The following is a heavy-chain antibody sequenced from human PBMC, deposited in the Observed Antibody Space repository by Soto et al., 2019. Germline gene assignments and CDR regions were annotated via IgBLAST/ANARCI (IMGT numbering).Heavy chain of an antibody. J-gene: IGHJ6*02. Sequence: KTSETLSLTCTVSGGSISSYYWSWIRQPPGKGLEWIGYIYYSGSTNYNPSLKSRVTISVDKSKNQFSLKLSSVTAADTAVYYCARTMVRGGRTYYGMDVWGQGTTVTVSS. D-gene: IGHD3-10*01. CDR2: IYYSGST. V-gene: IGHV4-59*12. CDR3: ARTMVRGGRTYYGMDV. CDR1: GGSISSYY.